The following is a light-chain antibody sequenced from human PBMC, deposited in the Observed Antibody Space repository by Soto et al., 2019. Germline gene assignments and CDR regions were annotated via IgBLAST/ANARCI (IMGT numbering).Light chain of an antibody. Sequence: QSALTQPASVSGSPGQSVTISCTGTSNDVGRYFLVSWYQQHPGKAPKLIIFEDTKRPSGVSSRFSGSKSGNTASLTISGLQTGDEADYFCCSYAGSSTFVAFGGGTKLTVL. J-gene: IGLJ2*01. V-gene: IGLV2-23*02. CDR3: CSYAGSSTFVA. CDR2: EDT. CDR1: SNDVGRYFL.